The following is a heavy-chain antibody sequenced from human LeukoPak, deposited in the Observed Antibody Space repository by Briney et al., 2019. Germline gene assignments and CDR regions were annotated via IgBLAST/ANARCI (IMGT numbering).Heavy chain of an antibody. CDR3: ARDGYCSGGRCATIDY. CDR2: IKWNGGSI. V-gene: IGHV3-20*04. J-gene: IGHJ4*02. Sequence: PGGSLRLSCAASGFTFDDYGMSWVRQAPGKGLEWVSGIKWNGGSIDYIDSVKGRFTISRDNAKNSLYLQMNSLRAEDTALYYCARDGYCSGGRCATIDYWGQGILVTVSS. CDR1: GFTFDDYG. D-gene: IGHD2-15*01.